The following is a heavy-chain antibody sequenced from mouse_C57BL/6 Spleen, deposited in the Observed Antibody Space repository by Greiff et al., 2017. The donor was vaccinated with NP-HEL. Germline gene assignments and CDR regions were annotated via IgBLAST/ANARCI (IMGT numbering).Heavy chain of an antibody. Sequence: VQLQQSGAELVKPGASVKLSCKASGYTFTSYWMHWVKQRPGQGLEWIGMIHPNSGSTNYNEKFKSKATLTVDKSSSTAYMQLSSLTSEDSAVYYCARSGDYPYYAMDYWGQGTSVTVSS. D-gene: IGHD2-4*01. CDR3: ARSGDYPYYAMDY. CDR1: GYTFTSYW. CDR2: IHPNSGST. V-gene: IGHV1-64*01. J-gene: IGHJ4*01.